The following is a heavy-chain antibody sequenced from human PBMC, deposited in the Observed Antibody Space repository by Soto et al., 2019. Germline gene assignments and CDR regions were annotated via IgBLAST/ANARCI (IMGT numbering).Heavy chain of an antibody. J-gene: IGHJ6*02. CDR1: GDSVSSSTAA. Sequence: QVQLQQSGPGLVKPSQTLSLTCAISGDSVSSSTAAWNWIRQSPSGGLEWLGRTYYRSKWYYDYAPSVKGRISIDPDTSKNQFSMHLNSVTSEDTAVYYCAYAVDVWGQGTTVTVSS. CDR3: AYAVDV. V-gene: IGHV6-1*01. D-gene: IGHD4-17*01. CDR2: TYYRSKWYY.